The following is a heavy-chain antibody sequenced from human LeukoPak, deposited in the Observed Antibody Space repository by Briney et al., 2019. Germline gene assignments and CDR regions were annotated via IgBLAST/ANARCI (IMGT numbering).Heavy chain of an antibody. V-gene: IGHV3-30*18. CDR2: ISYDGSNK. CDR3: AKDQFDY. D-gene: IGHD5-24*01. J-gene: IGHJ4*02. Sequence: GGSLRLSCAASGFTLSSYGMHWVRQAPGKGLEGVAVISYDGSNKYYADSVKGRFTISRDNSKNTLYLQMNSLRAEDTAVYYCAKDQFDYWGQGTLVTVSS. CDR1: GFTLSSYG.